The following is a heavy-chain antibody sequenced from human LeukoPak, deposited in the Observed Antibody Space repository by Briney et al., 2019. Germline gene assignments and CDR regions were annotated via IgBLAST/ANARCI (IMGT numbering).Heavy chain of an antibody. CDR2: INHSGST. D-gene: IGHD3-10*01. J-gene: IGHJ4*02. V-gene: IGHV4-34*01. CDR1: GGSFSGYY. CDR3: ARLPKNMVRGTYFDY. Sequence: SERLSLTCAVYGGSFSGYYWSWIRQPPGKGLEWIGEINHSGSTNYNPSLKSRVTISVDTSKNQFSLKLSSVTAADTAVYYCARLPKNMVRGTYFDYWGQGTLVTVSS.